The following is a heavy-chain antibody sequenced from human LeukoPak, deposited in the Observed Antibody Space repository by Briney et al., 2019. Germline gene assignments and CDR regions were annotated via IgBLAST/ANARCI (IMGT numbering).Heavy chain of an antibody. V-gene: IGHV1-18*01. J-gene: IGHJ4*02. CDR1: GYTFTTYG. Sequence: ASVKVSCKASGYTFTTYGITWVRQAPGQGLEWMGWISAYNGNTNYAQKFQGRVTITADKSTSTAYMELSSLRTEDTAVYYCASDLRYCSGGSCSPFDYWGQGTLVTVSS. CDR3: ASDLRYCSGGSCSPFDY. D-gene: IGHD2-15*01. CDR2: ISAYNGNT.